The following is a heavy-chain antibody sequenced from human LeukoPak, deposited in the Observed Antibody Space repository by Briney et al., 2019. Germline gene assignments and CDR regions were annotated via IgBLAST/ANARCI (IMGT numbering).Heavy chain of an antibody. CDR3: VRDGSFDI. V-gene: IGHV1-2*02. CDR2: ISPNSGGT. D-gene: IGHD3-10*01. CDR1: GYTFTGYY. J-gene: IGHJ3*02. Sequence: GASVKVSCKTSGYTFTGYYIHWVRQAPGQGPEWMGCISPNSGGTKYAQKFQDRVSMTRDTPINTAYMELSRLRSDDTAVYYCVRDGSFDIWGQGTMVTVSS.